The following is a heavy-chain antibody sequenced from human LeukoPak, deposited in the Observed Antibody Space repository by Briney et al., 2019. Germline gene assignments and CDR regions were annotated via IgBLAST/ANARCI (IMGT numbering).Heavy chain of an antibody. Sequence: GASVKVSCKASGYTFTSYYMHWVRQAPGQGLEWMGKINPSGGSTSYAQKFQGRVTMTRDTSTSTVYMELSSLRSEDTAVYYCASVLEIGLYYYGMDVWGQGTTVTVSS. CDR3: ASVLEIGLYYYGMDV. J-gene: IGHJ6*02. V-gene: IGHV1-46*01. CDR2: INPSGGST. D-gene: IGHD5-24*01. CDR1: GYTFTSYY.